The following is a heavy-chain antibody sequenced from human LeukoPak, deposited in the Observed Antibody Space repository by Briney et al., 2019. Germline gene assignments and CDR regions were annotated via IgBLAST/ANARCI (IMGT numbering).Heavy chain of an antibody. CDR2: ISAFNGNT. Sequence: ASVKVSCKASGYIFTSYGFSWVRQAPGQGLEWMGWISAFNGNTKYAQNFQGRVTVTTDTSTTTAYMELRSLRSDDTAVYYCARDMAVAGEPDYWGQGTLVTVSS. CDR3: ARDMAVAGEPDY. CDR1: GYIFTSYG. V-gene: IGHV1-18*01. D-gene: IGHD6-19*01. J-gene: IGHJ4*02.